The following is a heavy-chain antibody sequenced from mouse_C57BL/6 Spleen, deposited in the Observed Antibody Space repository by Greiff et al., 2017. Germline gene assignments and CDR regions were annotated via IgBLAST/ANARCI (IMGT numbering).Heavy chain of an antibody. Sequence: QVQLKESGPELVKPGASVKISCKASGYAFSSSWMNWVKQRPGKGLEWIGRIYPGDGDTNYNGKFKGKATLTADKSSSTAYMQLSSLTSEDSAVYFCARHYDYDGRFSWFAYWGQGTLVTVSA. CDR3: ARHYDYDGRFSWFAY. CDR2: IYPGDGDT. CDR1: GYAFSSSW. J-gene: IGHJ3*01. D-gene: IGHD2-4*01. V-gene: IGHV1-82*01.